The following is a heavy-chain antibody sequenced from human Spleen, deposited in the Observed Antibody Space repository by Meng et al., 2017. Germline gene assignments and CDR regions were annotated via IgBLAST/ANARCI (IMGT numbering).Heavy chain of an antibody. V-gene: IGHV4-39*07. CDR3: ARSEGIFFDY. CDR1: GGSITSTSYY. J-gene: IGHJ4*02. Sequence: HLQRQEPGPGLVKPSETLSLTCTVSGGSITSTSYYWGWIRQPPGKGLEWIGSIYYSGSTYYNPSLKSRVTMSVDTSKNQFFLRLSSVTAADTAVYYCARSEGIFFDYWGQGTLVTVSS. CDR2: IYYSGST. D-gene: IGHD3-3*01.